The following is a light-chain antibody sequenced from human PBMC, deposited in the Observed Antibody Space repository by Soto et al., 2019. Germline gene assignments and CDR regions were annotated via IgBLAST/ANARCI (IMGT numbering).Light chain of an antibody. J-gene: IGKJ5*01. V-gene: IGKV3D-15*01. CDR2: GAS. CDR3: QQYNNWPLT. CDR1: QSISDT. Sequence: EIVITQSPSTLAVSPGGRATLPCRASQSISDTLAWYQQKPGPAPRLLIYGASSRATGIPDRFSGSGSGTDFSLTIRRLEPDDFAVYWCQQYNNWPLTFGPGTRLEIK.